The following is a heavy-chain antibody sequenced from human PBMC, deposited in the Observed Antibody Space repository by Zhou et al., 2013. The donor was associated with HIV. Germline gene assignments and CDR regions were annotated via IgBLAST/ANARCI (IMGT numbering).Heavy chain of an antibody. D-gene: IGHD3-10*01. V-gene: IGHV1-69*13. CDR3: ARQLGSGSDPENWFDP. J-gene: IGHJ5*02. CDR1: GGTFSSYA. CDR2: IIPIFGTA. Sequence: QVQLVQSGAEVKKPGSSVKVSCKASGGTFSSYAISWVRQAPGQGLEWMGRIIPIFGTANYAQKFQGRVTITADESTSTAYMELSSLRSEDTAVYYCARQLGSGSDPENWFDPWGQGTLVTVSS.